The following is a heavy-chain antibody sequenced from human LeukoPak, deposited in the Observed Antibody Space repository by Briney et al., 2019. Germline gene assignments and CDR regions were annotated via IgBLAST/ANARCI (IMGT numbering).Heavy chain of an antibody. J-gene: IGHJ3*02. CDR2: IYRGGST. Sequence: HTGGSLRLSCATSGFTVSDNYMTWVRQAPGKGLEWVSVIYRGGSTYYADSVKGRFTISRDNSKNMVYLQMNGLRVEDTAVYYCARGGGYGSGNHYRGGAFDIWGQGTMVTVSS. D-gene: IGHD3-10*01. CDR3: ARGGGYGSGNHYRGGAFDI. CDR1: GFTVSDNY. V-gene: IGHV3-53*01.